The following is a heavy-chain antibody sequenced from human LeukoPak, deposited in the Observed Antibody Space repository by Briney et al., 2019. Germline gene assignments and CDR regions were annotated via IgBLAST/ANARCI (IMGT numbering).Heavy chain of an antibody. CDR1: GFTFDDYG. D-gene: IGHD4-17*01. Sequence: GGSLRLSCAASGFTFDDYGMSWVRQAPGKGLEWVSGINWNGGSTGYADSVKGRFTISRDNAKNTLYLQMNSLRAEDTAVYYCARDNLLPSTVRYNWFDPWGQGTLVTVSS. CDR3: ARDNLLPSTVRYNWFDP. CDR2: INWNGGST. V-gene: IGHV3-20*04. J-gene: IGHJ5*02.